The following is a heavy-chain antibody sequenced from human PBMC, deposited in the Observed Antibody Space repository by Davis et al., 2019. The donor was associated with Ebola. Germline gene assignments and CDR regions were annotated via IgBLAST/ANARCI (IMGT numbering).Heavy chain of an antibody. V-gene: IGHV4-34*01. D-gene: IGHD4-17*01. CDR1: GGSISSGGYY. CDR2: INHRGSA. CDR3: ARSTTVTTAAFEF. Sequence: SETLSLTCSVSGGSISSGGYYWSWIRQPPGKGLEWIGEINHRGSANYNPSLKSRVTILIDTSKNQFSLKVSSVTAADTAIYNCARSTTVTTAAFEFWGQGTLVTVSS. J-gene: IGHJ4*02.